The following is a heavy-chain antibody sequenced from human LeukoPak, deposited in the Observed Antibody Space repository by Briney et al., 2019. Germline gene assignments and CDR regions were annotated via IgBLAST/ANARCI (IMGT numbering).Heavy chain of an antibody. J-gene: IGHJ4*02. Sequence: SGGSLRLSCAASGFTFISYGMHWVRQAPGKGLEWVAVIWHEGSDKNYADSVKGRFTISRDNSKNTLYLQMNSLRAEDTAVYYCARGKDLVRGVIDYWGQGTLVTVSS. CDR2: IWHEGSDK. V-gene: IGHV3-33*01. CDR1: GFTFISYG. D-gene: IGHD3-10*01. CDR3: ARGKDLVRGVIDY.